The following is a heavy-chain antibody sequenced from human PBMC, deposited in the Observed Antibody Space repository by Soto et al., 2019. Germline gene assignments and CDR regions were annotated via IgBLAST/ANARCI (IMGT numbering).Heavy chain of an antibody. V-gene: IGHV3-73*02. CDR3: TSHAPEDMIRK. CDR1: GFTFSGSS. D-gene: IGHD2-15*01. CDR2: IRNKANSYAT. J-gene: IGHJ4*02. Sequence: EVQLVESGGGLVQPGGSLKLSCVASGFTFSGSSMHWVRQASGKGLEWVGRIRNKANSYATAYAASVKGRFTISRDDSNNTAYLQRNSLKTEDTAVYYCTSHAPEDMIRKWGQGTLVTVSS.